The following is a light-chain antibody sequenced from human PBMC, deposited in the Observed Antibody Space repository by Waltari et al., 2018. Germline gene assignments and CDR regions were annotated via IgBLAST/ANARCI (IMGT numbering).Light chain of an antibody. J-gene: IGLJ2*01. V-gene: IGLV1-40*01. CDR1: TSNIGAGHD. CDR3: QSFDNMLSGGVV. Sequence: QSVLTQPPSVSGTPGQRVTISCSGSTSNIGAGHDVHWYQHLPGTAPKLLIYGNPNRPSGFPDRSSGSKSGTSASLAITVLQADDEADYFCQSFDNMLSGGVVFGGGTKLAVL. CDR2: GNP.